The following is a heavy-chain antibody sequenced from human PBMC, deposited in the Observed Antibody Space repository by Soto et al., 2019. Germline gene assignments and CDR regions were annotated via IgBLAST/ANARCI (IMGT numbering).Heavy chain of an antibody. CDR3: AKHWLQRTPYFDY. Sequence: LXLSCAASGFTLSSYAMSWVRQAPGKGLEWVSAISGSGGSTYYADSVKGRFTISRDNSKNTLYLQMNSLRAEDTAVYYCAKHWLQRTPYFDYWGQGTLVTVSS. CDR1: GFTLSSYA. D-gene: IGHD5-12*01. CDR2: ISGSGGST. J-gene: IGHJ4*02. V-gene: IGHV3-23*01.